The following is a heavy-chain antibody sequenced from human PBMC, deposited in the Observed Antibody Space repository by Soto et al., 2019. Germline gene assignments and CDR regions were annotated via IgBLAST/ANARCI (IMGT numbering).Heavy chain of an antibody. V-gene: IGHV3-48*01. Sequence: GGSLRLSCATSGFILSDCAMNWVRQAPGKGLEWVSYISSSSSVIDYADSVKGRFTVSRDNAKNTLYLQMNSLRAEDTAVYYCARGHFIMYYYGSGLRYVFDIWGQGTMVIVSS. J-gene: IGHJ3*02. CDR3: ARGHFIMYYYGSGLRYVFDI. CDR2: ISSSSSVI. CDR1: GFILSDCA. D-gene: IGHD3-10*01.